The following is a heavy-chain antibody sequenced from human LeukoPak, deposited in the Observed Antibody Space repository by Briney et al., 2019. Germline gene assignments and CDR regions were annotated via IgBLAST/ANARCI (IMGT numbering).Heavy chain of an antibody. CDR2: IQQAGSEK. V-gene: IGHV3-7*01. Sequence: GGSLRLSCAASGFTFSNSWMSWVRQAPGKGLEWVAHIQQAGSEKYYVDSVKGRFTISRDNTKNSLYLQMNSLRAEDTAVYYCARGWVNTGFDYWGQGTLVTVSS. CDR3: ARGWVNTGFDY. D-gene: IGHD3-22*01. CDR1: GFTFSNSW. J-gene: IGHJ4*02.